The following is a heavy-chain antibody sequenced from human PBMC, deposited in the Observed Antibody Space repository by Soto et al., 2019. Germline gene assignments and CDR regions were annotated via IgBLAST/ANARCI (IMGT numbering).Heavy chain of an antibody. J-gene: IGHJ4*02. CDR1: GGSFSDYS. D-gene: IGHD3-22*01. Sequence: PSETLSLTCAVYGGSFSDYSWTWIRQPPGKGLEWIGEINDSGSTNYTPSLERRVTISRDTSENRFSLKLSSVTAADTAVYYCARGSHKLHSYDSSGFYHYVDYWGQGSLVTVSS. V-gene: IGHV4-34*01. CDR3: ARGSHKLHSYDSSGFYHYVDY. CDR2: INDSGST.